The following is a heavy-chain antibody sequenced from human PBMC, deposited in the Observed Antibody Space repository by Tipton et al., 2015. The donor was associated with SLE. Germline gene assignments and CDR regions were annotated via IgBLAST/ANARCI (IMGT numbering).Heavy chain of an antibody. Sequence: SLRLSCVASGFTFSRYWMTWVRQAPGKGLEWVANIKQDGSEKYYADSVKGRFTISRDNAKNSLYLQMNSLRAEDAALYYCAELSTADAFDVWGQGAMVTVSS. J-gene: IGHJ3*01. V-gene: IGHV3-7*01. D-gene: IGHD5/OR15-5a*01. CDR1: GFTFSRYW. CDR2: IKQDGSEK. CDR3: AELSTADAFDV.